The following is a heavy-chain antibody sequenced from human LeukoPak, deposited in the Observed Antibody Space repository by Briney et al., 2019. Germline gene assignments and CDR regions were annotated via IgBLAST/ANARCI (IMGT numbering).Heavy chain of an antibody. V-gene: IGHV3-7*01. J-gene: IGHJ2*01. CDR1: GFTFGSYW. Sequence: GGSLRLSCVASGFTFGSYWMSWVRQAPGKGLEWVANIKQDGSEKYYVDSVKGRFTISRDNAKNSLFLQMNSLRAEDTAVYYCAREDWLQPPRLNWYFDLWGRGTLVTVSS. D-gene: IGHD5-24*01. CDR3: AREDWLQPPRLNWYFDL. CDR2: IKQDGSEK.